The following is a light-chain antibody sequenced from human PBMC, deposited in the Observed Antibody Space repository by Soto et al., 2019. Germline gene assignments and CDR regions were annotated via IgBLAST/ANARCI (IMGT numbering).Light chain of an antibody. CDR1: SSDVGAYNY. CDR2: EVS. Sequence: QSALTQPASVSGSPGQSITISCTGTSSDVGAYNYVSSYQQHPGKAPKFMIYEVSNRPSGVSNRFSGFKSGNTASLTISGFQAEDEADYYCSSYTSRSTWVFGGGTKLTVL. J-gene: IGLJ3*02. V-gene: IGLV2-14*01. CDR3: SSYTSRSTWV.